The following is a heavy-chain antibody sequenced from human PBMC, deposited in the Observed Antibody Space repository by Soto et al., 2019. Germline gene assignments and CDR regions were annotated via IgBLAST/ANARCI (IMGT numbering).Heavy chain of an antibody. J-gene: IGHJ4*02. CDR3: ARGSETYYYDSSGYYIDY. D-gene: IGHD3-22*01. V-gene: IGHV3-23*01. Sequence: PGGSLRLSCAGSGFTFNSCAMSWVRQAPGKGLEWVSAISSGGGNTYYADSVKGRFTISRDNSRNTLYLQMNSLRAEDTAVYYCARGSETYYYDSSGYYIDYWGQGTLVTVSS. CDR1: GFTFNSCA. CDR2: ISSGGGNT.